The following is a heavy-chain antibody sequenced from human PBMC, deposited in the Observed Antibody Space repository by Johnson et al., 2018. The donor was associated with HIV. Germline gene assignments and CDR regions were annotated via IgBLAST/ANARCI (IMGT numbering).Heavy chain of an antibody. J-gene: IGHJ3*02. CDR3: ARLPSGYSRDAFDI. V-gene: IGHV3-30*04. CDR2: ISYDGSNK. CDR1: GFTFSSYA. Sequence: QVQLVESGGGLVQPGGSLRLSCAASGFTFSSYAMSWVRQAPGKGLEWVAVISYDGSNKYYADSVKGRFTISRDNSKNTLYLQMNSLRAEDTALYYCARLPSGYSRDAFDIWGQGTMVTVSS. D-gene: IGHD5-18*01.